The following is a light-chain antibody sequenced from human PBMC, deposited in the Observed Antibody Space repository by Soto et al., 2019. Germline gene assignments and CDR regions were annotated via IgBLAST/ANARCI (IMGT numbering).Light chain of an antibody. Sequence: DIQMTQSPSSVSASVGDRVTITCRASQDISSWLAWYQQKPGKAPKLLIYAASSLQTGVPSRFSGSSSGTDFNLTITSLQPEDFALYYCQQSYKNPHTFGGGTRVEIK. CDR3: QQSYKNPHT. V-gene: IGKV1-12*01. CDR2: AAS. CDR1: QDISSW. J-gene: IGKJ4*01.